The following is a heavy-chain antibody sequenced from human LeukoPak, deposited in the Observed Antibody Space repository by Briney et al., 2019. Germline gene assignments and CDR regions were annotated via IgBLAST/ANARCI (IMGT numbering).Heavy chain of an antibody. D-gene: IGHD2-2*01. CDR1: GFTFSSYA. CDR2: ISYDGSNK. V-gene: IGHV3-30*04. J-gene: IGHJ5*02. CDR3: ARGGYCSSTSCRLNWFDP. Sequence: GGSLRLSCATSGFTFSSYAMHWVRQAPGKGLEWVAVISYDGSNKYYADSVKGRFTISRDNSKNTLYLQMNSLRAEDTAVYYCARGGYCSSTSCRLNWFDPWGQGTLVTVSS.